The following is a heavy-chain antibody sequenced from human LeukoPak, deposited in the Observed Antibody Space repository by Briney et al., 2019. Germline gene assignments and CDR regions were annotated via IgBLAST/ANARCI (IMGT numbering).Heavy chain of an antibody. CDR1: GFTFSSYW. CDR2: INSDGSST. D-gene: IGHD3-22*01. CDR3: ARDSITMIKTFDY. Sequence: GGSLRLSCAAPGFTFSSYWMHWVRQAPGKGLVWVSRINSDGSSTSYADSVKGRFTISRDNAKNTLYLQMNSLRAEDTAVYYCARDSITMIKTFDYWGQGTLVTVSS. V-gene: IGHV3-74*01. J-gene: IGHJ4*02.